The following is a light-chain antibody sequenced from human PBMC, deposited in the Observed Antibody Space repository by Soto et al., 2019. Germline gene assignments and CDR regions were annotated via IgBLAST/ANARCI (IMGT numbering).Light chain of an antibody. Sequence: DIQMTQSPSTLSASVGDRVTITCRASQTIINWLAWYQQKPGKAPKLLIYKASSLESEVPSRFSGSGSETEFTLTINSLRPDDSATYYCQQYHTYWWTFGQGTKV. J-gene: IGKJ1*01. CDR2: KAS. CDR3: QQYHTYWWT. V-gene: IGKV1-5*03. CDR1: QTIINW.